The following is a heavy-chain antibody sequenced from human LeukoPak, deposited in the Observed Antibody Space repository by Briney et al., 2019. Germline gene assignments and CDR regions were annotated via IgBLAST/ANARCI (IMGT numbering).Heavy chain of an antibody. J-gene: IGHJ4*02. CDR2: IYTSGST. CDR3: ARVRVDSSGYYRYYFDY. CDR1: GGSISSGSYY. D-gene: IGHD3-22*01. V-gene: IGHV4-61*02. Sequence: PSETLSLTCTVSGGSISSGSYYWSWIRQPAGKGLEWIGRIYTSGSTNYNPSLKSRVTMSVDTSKNQFSLKLSSVTAADTAVYYCARVRVDSSGYYRYYFDYWGQGTLVTVSS.